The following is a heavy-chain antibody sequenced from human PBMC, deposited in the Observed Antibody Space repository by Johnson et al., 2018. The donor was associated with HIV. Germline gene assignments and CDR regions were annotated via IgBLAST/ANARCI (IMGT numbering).Heavy chain of an antibody. Sequence: VQLVESGGGLVQPGGSLRLSCAASGFPVTSNFMTWVRQPPGKGLDWVSAVYSTFGTYYADSVRGRFTISTDNSNNTVNLQMNRLRVDDTAVYYCARDFRWLHAFDIWGQGTMVTVSA. CDR2: VYSTFGT. V-gene: IGHV3-66*01. CDR1: GFPVTSNF. J-gene: IGHJ3*02. CDR3: ARDFRWLHAFDI. D-gene: IGHD5-24*01.